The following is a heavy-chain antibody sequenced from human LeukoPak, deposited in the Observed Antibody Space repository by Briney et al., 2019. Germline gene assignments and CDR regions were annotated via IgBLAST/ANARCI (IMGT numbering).Heavy chain of an antibody. J-gene: IGHJ5*02. D-gene: IGHD3-10*01. V-gene: IGHV1-69*05. Sequence: SVKVSCKASGGTFSSYAISWVRQAPGQGLEWMGGIIPIFGTANYAQKFQGRVTITTDESTSTAYMELSSLRSEDTAVYYCVRDTYYYGSGSRFRSWFDPWGQGTLVTVSS. CDR3: VRDTYYYGSGSRFRSWFDP. CDR2: IIPIFGTA. CDR1: GGTFSSYA.